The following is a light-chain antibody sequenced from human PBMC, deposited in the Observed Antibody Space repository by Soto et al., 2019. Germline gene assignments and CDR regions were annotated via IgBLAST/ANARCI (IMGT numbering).Light chain of an antibody. Sequence: QSVLTQPASVSGSPGQSITISCTGTSSDIGSYNLVSWYQQHPGKAPKLMIYEGSKRPSGVSNRFSGSKSGNTASLTISGLQAEDEADYYCSSYAGRNTCVFGTGTKLTVL. CDR1: SSDIGSYNL. V-gene: IGLV2-23*01. J-gene: IGLJ1*01. CDR3: SSYAGRNTCV. CDR2: EGS.